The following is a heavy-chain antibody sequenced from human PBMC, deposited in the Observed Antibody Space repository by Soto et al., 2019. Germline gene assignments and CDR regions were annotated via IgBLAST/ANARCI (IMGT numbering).Heavy chain of an antibody. CDR3: AREGERGYSYGYFGY. D-gene: IGHD5-18*01. CDR1: GYTFTSYG. J-gene: IGHJ4*02. V-gene: IGHV1-18*01. CDR2: ISAYNGNT. Sequence: ASVKVSCKASGYTFTSYGISWVRQAPGQGLEWMGWISAYNGNTNYAQKLQGRVTMTTDTSTSTAYMELRRLRSDDTAVYYCAREGERGYSYGYFGYWGQGTLVTVSS.